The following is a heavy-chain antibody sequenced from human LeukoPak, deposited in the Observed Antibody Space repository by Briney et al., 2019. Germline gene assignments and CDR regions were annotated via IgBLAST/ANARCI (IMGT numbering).Heavy chain of an antibody. CDR1: GYTFTSYY. V-gene: IGHV1-46*01. CDR3: GRSAYTSSRYCPGH. CDR2: INPSGGST. Sequence: ASVKVSCKASGYTFTSYYMHWVRQAPGQGLEGMGIINPSGGSTSYAQKFQGRVTMTREKSTSPVYMEMTRLSSAGAALYYCGRSAYTSSRYCPGHWGQGTLVTVSS. D-gene: IGHD6-13*01. J-gene: IGHJ4*02.